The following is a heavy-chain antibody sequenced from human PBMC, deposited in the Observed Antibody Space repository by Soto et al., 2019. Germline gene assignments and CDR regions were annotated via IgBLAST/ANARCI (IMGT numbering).Heavy chain of an antibody. D-gene: IGHD1-1*01. CDR3: ARDLGTGTDY. CDR2: IYHSGAT. Sequence: QVQLQESGPGLVKPSGTLSLTCPVSGDSITNSNWWSWVRQAPGKGLEWIGEIYHSGATTYNPSLKTRATISVDPSNNHSSLKLTSVTAADTAVYFCARDLGTGTDYWGQGTLVTVAS. CDR1: GDSITNSNW. V-gene: IGHV4-4*02. J-gene: IGHJ4*02.